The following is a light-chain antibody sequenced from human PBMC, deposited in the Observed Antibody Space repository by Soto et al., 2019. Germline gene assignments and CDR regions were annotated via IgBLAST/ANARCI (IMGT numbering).Light chain of an antibody. J-gene: IGKJ2*01. Sequence: EIVLTQSPGTLSLSPGERATLSCRASHSVGSYLAWYQQKPGQAPRLLIYDASNRATGIPARFSGSGSGADFTLTISNLEPDDFAVYYCHQRSNWPPTFGQGTKVDI. CDR3: HQRSNWPPT. V-gene: IGKV3-11*01. CDR1: HSVGSY. CDR2: DAS.